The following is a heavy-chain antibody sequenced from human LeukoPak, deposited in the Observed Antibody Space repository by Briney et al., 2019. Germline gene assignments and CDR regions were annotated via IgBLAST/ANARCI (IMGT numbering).Heavy chain of an antibody. V-gene: IGHV3-48*01. J-gene: IGHJ4*02. CDR2: ISTTNTI. CDR3: VRGGHH. Sequence: GGPLRLSCAASGFTFSSYGMNWVRQAPGKGLEWISYISTTNTIYYADSVKGRFTISRDNAKNSLYLQMNSLRAEDTAMYYCVRGGHHWGQGTLVTVSS. CDR1: GFTFSSYG. D-gene: IGHD3-10*01.